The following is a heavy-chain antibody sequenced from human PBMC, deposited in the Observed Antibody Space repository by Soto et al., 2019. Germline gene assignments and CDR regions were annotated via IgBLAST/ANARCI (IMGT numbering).Heavy chain of an antibody. CDR3: AREGGYIGAPAPFDS. CDR1: RYTFTGYY. CDR2: INPNSGAT. J-gene: IGHJ4*02. D-gene: IGHD5-12*01. V-gene: IGHV1-2*02. Sequence: ASVKVSCKAFRYTFTGYYIYWVRQAPGQGLECMGWINPNSGATAYAQNFQGRVTMTRDTSISTAFLELSSLISDDTAMYYCAREGGYIGAPAPFDSWGQGTLVTVSS.